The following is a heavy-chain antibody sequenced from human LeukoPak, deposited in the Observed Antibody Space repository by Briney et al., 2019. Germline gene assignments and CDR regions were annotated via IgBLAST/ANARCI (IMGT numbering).Heavy chain of an antibody. CDR3: TRQIPRYYNWFDP. CDR1: GFTFSGSA. CDR2: IRSKANSYAT. Sequence: GGSLTLSCAASGFTFSGSAMHWVRQASGKGLEWVGRIRSKANSYATAYAASVKGRFTISRDDSKNTAYLQMNSLKTEDTAVYYCTRQIPRYYNWFDPWGQGTLVTVSS. V-gene: IGHV3-73*01. J-gene: IGHJ5*02. D-gene: IGHD1-14*01.